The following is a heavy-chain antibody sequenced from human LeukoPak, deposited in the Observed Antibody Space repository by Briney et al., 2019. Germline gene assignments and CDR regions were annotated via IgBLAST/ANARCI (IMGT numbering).Heavy chain of an antibody. CDR2: INPSGGST. Sequence: ASVKASCKASGYTFTSYYMHWVRQAPGQGLEWMGIINPSGGSTSYAQKFQGRVTMTRDTSTSTVYMELSSLRSEDTAVYYCAREVSSQDAFDIWGQGTMATVSS. CDR1: GYTFTSYY. J-gene: IGHJ3*02. V-gene: IGHV1-46*01. D-gene: IGHD6-6*01. CDR3: AREVSSQDAFDI.